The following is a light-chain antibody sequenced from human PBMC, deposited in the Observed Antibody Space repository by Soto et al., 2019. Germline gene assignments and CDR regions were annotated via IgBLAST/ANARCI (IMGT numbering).Light chain of an antibody. V-gene: IGKV4-1*01. J-gene: IGKJ3*01. CDR3: QQYYSDPFT. CDR2: WAS. CDR1: QSVLYTSNNKNY. Sequence: DIVMTQSPGSLAVSLGERATINCKSSQSVLYTSNNKNYLAWYQQRPGQPPKLLIYWASTRESGVPDRFSGSGSGTDFTLTISGLQAEDVAVYYCQQYYSDPFTFGPGTKVDIK.